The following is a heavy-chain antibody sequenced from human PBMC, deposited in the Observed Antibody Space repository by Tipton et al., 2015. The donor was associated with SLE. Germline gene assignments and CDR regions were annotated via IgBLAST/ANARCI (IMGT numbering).Heavy chain of an antibody. D-gene: IGHD3/OR15-3a*01. CDR1: GGSFSGYY. CDR2: INHSGGT. V-gene: IGHV4-34*01. Sequence: GLVKPSESLSLTCSVYGGSFSGYYWSWIRQPPGKGLEWIGEINHSGGTNYNPSLKSRVTISVDTSKNQFSLKLSSVTVADTAVYYCARAPGLDRDYYYFYYMDVWGKGTTVTVSS. CDR3: ARAPGLDRDYYYFYYMDV. J-gene: IGHJ6*03.